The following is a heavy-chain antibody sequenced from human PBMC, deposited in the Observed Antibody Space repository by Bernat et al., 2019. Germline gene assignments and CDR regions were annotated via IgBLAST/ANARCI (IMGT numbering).Heavy chain of an antibody. J-gene: IGHJ4*02. CDR1: GFTFSNAW. Sequence: EMQLVESGRGLVKPGGSLRLSCAASGFTFSNAWMNWVRQAPGKGLEWVGRVKIKTDGETTDYAAPVKGRFTISRDDSKNTLYLQMNSLKTEDTAVYYCTTGSVEGGWGQGTLVTVSS. CDR2: VKIKTDGETT. D-gene: IGHD3-3*01. CDR3: TTGSVEGG. V-gene: IGHV3-15*07.